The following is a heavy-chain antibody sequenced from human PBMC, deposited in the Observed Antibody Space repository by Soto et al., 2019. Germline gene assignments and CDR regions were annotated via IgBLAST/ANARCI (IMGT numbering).Heavy chain of an antibody. Sequence: PSETLSLTCSVSGVSVSSDYWNWVRQPAGKGLEWIGRIHPSEKTNYNPSLESRISMSVDTSKNQFSLILNSVTAADTAVYFCARALADYSYHMDVWGQGTTVTVSS. CDR2: IHPSEKT. J-gene: IGHJ6*02. V-gene: IGHV4-4*07. CDR1: GVSVSSDY. CDR3: ARALADYSYHMDV. D-gene: IGHD6-19*01.